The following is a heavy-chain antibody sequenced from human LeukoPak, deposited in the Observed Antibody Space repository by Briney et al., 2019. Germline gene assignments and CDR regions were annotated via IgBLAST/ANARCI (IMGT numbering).Heavy chain of an antibody. V-gene: IGHV4-4*09. CDR2: IYTSGST. CDR1: GGSISSYY. CDR3: ARQRWLQFPFDY. J-gene: IGHJ4*02. D-gene: IGHD5-24*01. Sequence: PSETLSLTCTVSGGSISSYYWSLIRQPPGEGLGWIGYIYTSGSTNYNPSLKSRVTISVDTSKNQFSLKLSSVTAADTAVYYCARQRWLQFPFDYWGQGTLVTVSS.